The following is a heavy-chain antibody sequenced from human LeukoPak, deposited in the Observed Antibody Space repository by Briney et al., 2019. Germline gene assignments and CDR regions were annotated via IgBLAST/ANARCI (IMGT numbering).Heavy chain of an antibody. CDR1: GFTVRSKF. CDR3: ASDIVVVTAIPDEGYFDY. D-gene: IGHD2-21*02. Sequence: GGSLRLSCAASGFTVRSKFMTWVRQAPGKGLEWVANIKQDGSEKYYVDSVKGRFTISRDNAKNSLYLQMNSLRAEDTAVYYCASDIVVVTAIPDEGYFDYWGQGTLVTVSS. V-gene: IGHV3-7*01. CDR2: IKQDGSEK. J-gene: IGHJ4*02.